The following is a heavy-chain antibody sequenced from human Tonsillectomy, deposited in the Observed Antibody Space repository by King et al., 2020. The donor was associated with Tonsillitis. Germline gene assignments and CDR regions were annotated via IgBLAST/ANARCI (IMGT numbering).Heavy chain of an antibody. V-gene: IGHV3-23*04. D-gene: IGHD3-22*01. CDR1: GFTFSSYA. Sequence: VQLVESGGGLVQPGGSLRLSCAASGFTFSSYAMSWVRQAPGKGLEWVSAISGSGGSTYYADSVKGRFTISRDNSKNTLYLQMNSLRAEDTAVYYWAKDRSPSYYYDSSGYQPTFDNWGQGTLGTVSS. CDR3: AKDRSPSYYYDSSGYQPTFDN. CDR2: ISGSGGST. J-gene: IGHJ4*02.